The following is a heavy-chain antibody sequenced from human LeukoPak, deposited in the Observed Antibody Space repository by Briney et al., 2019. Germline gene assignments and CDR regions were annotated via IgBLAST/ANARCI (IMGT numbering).Heavy chain of an antibody. CDR1: GFTFSSYW. V-gene: IGHV3-74*01. J-gene: IGHJ5*02. D-gene: IGHD6-6*01. CDR2: INSDGSST. Sequence: PGGSLRLSCAASGFTFSSYWMHWVRQAPGKGLVWVSRINSDGSSTSYADSEKGRFTISRDNAKNTLYLQMNSLRAEDTAVYYCARGHSSLRFDPWGQGTLVTVSS. CDR3: ARGHSSLRFDP.